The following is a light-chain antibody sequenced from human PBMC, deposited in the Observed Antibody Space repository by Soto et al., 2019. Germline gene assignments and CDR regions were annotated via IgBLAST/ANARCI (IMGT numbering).Light chain of an antibody. CDR1: QSVLSSSDNKNY. CDR3: QQYHSDPST. CDR2: WAS. J-gene: IGKJ5*01. V-gene: IGKV4-1*01. Sequence: DFVMTQSPDSLAVSLGERATINCKSSQSVLSSSDNKNYLAWIQQKPGQPPKLLIYWASTRESGVPDRFSGSGSATDFTLTISSLQAEDVAVYYCQQYHSDPSTFGQGTRLEIK.